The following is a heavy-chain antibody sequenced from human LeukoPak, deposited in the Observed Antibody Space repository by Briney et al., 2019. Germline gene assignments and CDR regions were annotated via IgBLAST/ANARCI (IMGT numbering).Heavy chain of an antibody. CDR1: GFTFSSYA. CDR2: ISYDGSNK. D-gene: IGHD6-19*01. Sequence: GRSLRLSCAASGFTFSSYAMHWVRQAPGKGLEWVAVISYDGSNKYYADSVKGRFTISRDNSKNTLYLQMNSLRAEDTAVYYCARAYSSGPQVDYWGQGTLVTVSS. J-gene: IGHJ4*02. CDR3: ARAYSSGPQVDY. V-gene: IGHV3-30*04.